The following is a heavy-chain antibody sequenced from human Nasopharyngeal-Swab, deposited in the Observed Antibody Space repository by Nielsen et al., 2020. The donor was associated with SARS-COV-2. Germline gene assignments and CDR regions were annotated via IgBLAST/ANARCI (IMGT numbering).Heavy chain of an antibody. CDR3: TTDFYFDY. Sequence: GESLKISCAASGFIFNDSAIHWVRQASGKGLEWVSRIGDKDHNYATTYGASVQGRFTISRDDSKNTAFLQMDSLKTEDTALYYCTTDFYFDYWGQGTLVTVSS. CDR2: IGDKDHNYAT. CDR1: GFIFNDSA. J-gene: IGHJ4*02. V-gene: IGHV3-73*01.